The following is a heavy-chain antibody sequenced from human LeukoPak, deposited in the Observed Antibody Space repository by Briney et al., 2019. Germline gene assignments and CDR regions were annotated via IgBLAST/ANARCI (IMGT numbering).Heavy chain of an antibody. V-gene: IGHV3-23*01. CDR3: VKEVTTIGIPVFDY. D-gene: IGHD1/OR15-1a*01. CDR1: GFTFSTYA. J-gene: IGHJ4*02. CDR2: IRNSGDRT. Sequence: PGGSLRLSCAASGFTFSTYAMSWVRQAPGKGPGWVSGIRNSGDRTFYADSVKGRFTISRDNSKNTLYLQMDSLRGEDTAMYYCVKEVTTIGIPVFDYWGQGTLVTVSS.